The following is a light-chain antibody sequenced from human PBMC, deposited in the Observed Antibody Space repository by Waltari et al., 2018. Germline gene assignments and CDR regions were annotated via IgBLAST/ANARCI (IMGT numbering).Light chain of an antibody. V-gene: IGKV1-13*02. CDR2: YAN. Sequence: IQMSQSPSSLSASEGDRVTITCRASQGISSYLNWYQQKPGKAPKLLIYYANSLASGVPSRFSGSGSGTEFTLTISSLQPEDFATYYCQQGNSNPFTFGPGTKLDIK. CDR3: QQGNSNPFT. J-gene: IGKJ3*01. CDR1: QGISSY.